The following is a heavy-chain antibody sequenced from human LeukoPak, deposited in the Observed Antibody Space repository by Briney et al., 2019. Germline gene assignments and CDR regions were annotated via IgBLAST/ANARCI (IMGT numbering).Heavy chain of an antibody. CDR2: IYSGGST. J-gene: IGHJ4*02. Sequence: GGSLRLSCAASGFTFSSFAMSWVRQAPGKGLEWVSIIYSGGSTYYVDSVKGKFTISRDNSKNTLYLQMNSLRAEDTAVYYCARDAGIYDPYFDYWGQGTQVTVSS. D-gene: IGHD5/OR15-5a*01. CDR1: GFTFSSFA. V-gene: IGHV3-66*01. CDR3: ARDAGIYDPYFDY.